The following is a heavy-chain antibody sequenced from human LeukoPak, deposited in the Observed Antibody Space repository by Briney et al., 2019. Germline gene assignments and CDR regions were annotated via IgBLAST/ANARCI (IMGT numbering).Heavy chain of an antibody. V-gene: IGHV3-7*01. J-gene: IGHJ4*02. D-gene: IGHD2-2*01. Sequence: GGSLRLSCSASGVTFSNYWMSWVRQAPGKGLEWVANIKKDESEKYYVDSVKGRFTISRDNAKSSLYLQMNSLRAEDTAVYYCARALDSSSSRYQAFEEWGQGTLVTVSS. CDR3: ARALDSSSSRYQAFEE. CDR2: IKKDESEK. CDR1: GVTFSNYW.